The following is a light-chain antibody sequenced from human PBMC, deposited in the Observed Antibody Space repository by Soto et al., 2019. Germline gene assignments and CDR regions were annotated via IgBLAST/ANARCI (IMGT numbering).Light chain of an antibody. CDR3: QQSYSTPPYT. CDR1: QSISSY. J-gene: IGKJ2*01. Sequence: DLQMTQSPSSLSASVGDRVTITCRASQSISSYLNWYQQKPGKAPKLLIYAASSLQSGVPSRFSGSGSVTDFTLTISSLQPEDFATYYCQQSYSTPPYTFGRGTKLEIK. CDR2: AAS. V-gene: IGKV1-39*01.